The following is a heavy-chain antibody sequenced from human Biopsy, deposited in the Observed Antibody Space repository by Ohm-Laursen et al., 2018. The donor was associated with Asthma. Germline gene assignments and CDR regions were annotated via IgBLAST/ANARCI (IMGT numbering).Heavy chain of an antibody. CDR1: GFSFDNYF. Sequence: SVKVSCKASGFSFDNYFMHWVRQAPGQGLEWMGIINPSDAGTRYAEKFRGRLIVTRDASTRTAFMDLRSLRSDDTAIYFCARARETTNYGDSDFDIWGQGTLITVSS. CDR3: ARARETTNYGDSDFDI. CDR2: INPSDAGT. J-gene: IGHJ4*02. D-gene: IGHD2-8*01. V-gene: IGHV1-46*02.